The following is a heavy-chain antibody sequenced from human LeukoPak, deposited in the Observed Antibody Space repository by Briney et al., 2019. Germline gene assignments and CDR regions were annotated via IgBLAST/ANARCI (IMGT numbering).Heavy chain of an antibody. D-gene: IGHD6-19*01. Sequence: SVKVSCKASGGTFSSYTISWVRQAPGQGLEWMGRIIPILGIANYAQKFQGRVTITADKSTSTAYMELGSLRSEDTAVYYCARVDRAVAGTPHYWGQGTLVTVSS. CDR1: GGTFSSYT. J-gene: IGHJ4*02. CDR3: ARVDRAVAGTPHY. V-gene: IGHV1-69*02. CDR2: IIPILGIA.